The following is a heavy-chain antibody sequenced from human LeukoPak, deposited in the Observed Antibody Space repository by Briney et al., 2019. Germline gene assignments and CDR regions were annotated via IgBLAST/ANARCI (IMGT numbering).Heavy chain of an antibody. CDR2: IYYSGST. Sequence: SETLSLTCSVSGGSISSYYWSWIRQPPGKGLEWIGYIYYSGSTNYNPSLKSRVTISVDTSKNQFSLKLSSVTAADTAVYYCARFDGFLSNFDYWGRGTLVTVSS. CDR1: GGSISSYY. D-gene: IGHD3/OR15-3a*01. CDR3: ARFDGFLSNFDY. J-gene: IGHJ4*02. V-gene: IGHV4-59*01.